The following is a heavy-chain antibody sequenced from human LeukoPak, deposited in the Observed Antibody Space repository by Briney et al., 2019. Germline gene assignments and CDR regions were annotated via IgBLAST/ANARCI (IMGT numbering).Heavy chain of an antibody. J-gene: IGHJ3*02. D-gene: IGHD3-3*01. CDR2: ISGSGGST. CDR1: GFTFSSYA. V-gene: IGHV3-23*01. Sequence: TGGSLRLSCAASGFTFSSYAMSWVRQAPGKGLEWVSAISGSGGSTYYADSVKGRFTISRDNSKNTLYLQMNSLRAEDTAVYYCAKDAARLAIFGVVTGRAFDIWGQGTMVTVSS. CDR3: AKDAARLAIFGVVTGRAFDI.